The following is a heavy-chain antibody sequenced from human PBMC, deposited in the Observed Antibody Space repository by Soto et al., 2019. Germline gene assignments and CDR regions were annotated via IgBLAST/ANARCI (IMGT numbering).Heavy chain of an antibody. V-gene: IGHV1-69*01. D-gene: IGHD3-3*01. CDR3: ARALSYYDFWSGYYRGGMDV. CDR2: IIPIFGTA. J-gene: IGHJ6*02. CDR1: GYTFTGYY. Sequence: QVQLVQSGAEVKKPGASVKVSCKASGYTFTGYYMHWVRQAPGQGLEWMGWIIPIFGTANYAQKFQGRVTITADESTSTAYMELSSLRSEDTAVYYCARALSYYDFWSGYYRGGMDVWGQGTTVTVSS.